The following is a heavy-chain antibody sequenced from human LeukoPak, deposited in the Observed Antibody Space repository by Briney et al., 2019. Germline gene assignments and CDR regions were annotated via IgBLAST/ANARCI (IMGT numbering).Heavy chain of an antibody. CDR2: IYSGGST. Sequence: PGGSLRLSCAASGFTVSSNYMSWVRQAPGKGLEWVSVIYSGGSTYYADSVKGRFTISRDNSKNTLYLQMNSLRAEDTAVYYCARDRYGSGIIRHGWFDPWGQGTLVTVSS. CDR3: ARDRYGSGIIRHGWFDP. CDR1: GFTVSSNY. D-gene: IGHD3-10*01. J-gene: IGHJ5*02. V-gene: IGHV3-53*01.